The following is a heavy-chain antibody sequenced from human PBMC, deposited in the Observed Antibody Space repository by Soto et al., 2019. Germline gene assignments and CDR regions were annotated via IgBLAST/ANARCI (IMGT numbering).Heavy chain of an antibody. J-gene: IGHJ4*02. V-gene: IGHV3-23*01. CDR3: AKDRPPSSGTYYGYFDS. D-gene: IGHD1-26*01. CDR1: GFTFSSYG. CDR2: ISGSGDNT. Sequence: PGGSLRLSCAASGFTFSSYGMNWVRQAPGKGLEWVSAISGSGDNTYYADSVQGRFTISRDNSKNTLYLQMNSLRAEDTAVYYCAKDRPPSSGTYYGYFDSWGQGSLVTVS.